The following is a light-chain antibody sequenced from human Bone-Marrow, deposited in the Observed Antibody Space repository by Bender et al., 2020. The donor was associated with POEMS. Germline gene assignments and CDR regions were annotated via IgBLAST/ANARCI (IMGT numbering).Light chain of an antibody. CDR3: AAWDDSLV. CDR2: MNN. J-gene: IGLJ3*02. V-gene: IGLV1-47*01. CDR1: GSNIGKGY. Sequence: QSVLTQPPSASGTPGQRVTISCSGSGSNIGKGYVFWYQQLPGAAPKLLIYMNNQRPSGVPDRFSGSKSGTSASLAISGLRSEDEADYYCAAWDDSLVFGGGTKLTVL.